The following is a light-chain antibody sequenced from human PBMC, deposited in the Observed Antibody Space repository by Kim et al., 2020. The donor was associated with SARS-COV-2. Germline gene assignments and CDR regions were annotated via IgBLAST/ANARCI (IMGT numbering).Light chain of an antibody. V-gene: IGKV1-5*01. CDR3: QQHNGF. CDR2: LVS. Sequence: TLAASVGDTVTITCRDSQRITSGLAWYQQKPGKAPKLLIYLVSNLDSGVPSRFSGSGSGTHFTLTISSLQPDDFATYYCQQHNGFFGGGTKVDIK. J-gene: IGKJ4*01. CDR1: QRITSG.